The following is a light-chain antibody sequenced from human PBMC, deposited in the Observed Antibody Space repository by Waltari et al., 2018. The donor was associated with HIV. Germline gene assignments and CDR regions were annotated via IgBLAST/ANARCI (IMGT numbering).Light chain of an antibody. J-gene: IGKJ1*01. CDR2: GAS. Sequence: EIVLTQSPGTLSLSPGERGTLSCRASQTVSSSYLAWYQQKPGQTPRLLIYGASSRATGIPDRFSGSGSGTDFTLTISRLEPEDFAVYYCQQYDSTRQTFGQGTKVEIK. CDR1: QTVSSSY. CDR3: QQYDSTRQT. V-gene: IGKV3-20*01.